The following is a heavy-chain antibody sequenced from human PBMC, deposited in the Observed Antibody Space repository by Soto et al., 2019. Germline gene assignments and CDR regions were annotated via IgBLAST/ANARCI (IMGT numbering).Heavy chain of an antibody. CDR3: ARITFWEWLRYFGY. CDR2: IYYSGST. J-gene: IGHJ4*02. Sequence: QLQLQESGPGLVKPSETLSLTCTVSGGSISSSSYYWGWIRQPPGKGLEWIGSIYYSGSTYYNPSLKSRVTISVDTSKNHSSLKLSSVTAADTAVYYCARITFWEWLRYFGYWGQGTLVTVSS. V-gene: IGHV4-39*01. CDR1: GGSISSSSYY. D-gene: IGHD3-3*01.